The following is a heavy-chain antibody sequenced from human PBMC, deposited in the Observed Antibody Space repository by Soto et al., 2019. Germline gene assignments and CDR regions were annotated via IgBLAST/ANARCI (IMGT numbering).Heavy chain of an antibody. CDR2: IYFSGST. CDR3: ARLLRDFWSGYSDY. CDR1: GASVSGYY. J-gene: IGHJ4*02. D-gene: IGHD3-3*01. V-gene: IGHV4-59*05. Sequence: TSETLSLTCTVSGASVSGYYWSWIRQTPGKGLEWIGSIYFSGSTYYNPSLKSRVTISVDTSKNQFSLKLTYVTAADTALYYCARLLRDFWSGYSDYWGQGTLVTVSS.